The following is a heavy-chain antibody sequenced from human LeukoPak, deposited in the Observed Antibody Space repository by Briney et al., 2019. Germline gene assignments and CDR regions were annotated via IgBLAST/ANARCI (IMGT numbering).Heavy chain of an antibody. Sequence: SETLSLTCTVSGGSISSGSYYWSWIRQPAGKGLEWIGRIYTSGSTNYNPSLKSRVTISVDTSKNQFSLKLSSVTAADTAVYYCARLYSYGYGAFDLWGQGTMVMVSS. CDR3: ARLYSYGYGAFDL. CDR1: GGSISSGSYY. J-gene: IGHJ3*01. CDR2: IYTSGST. D-gene: IGHD5-18*01. V-gene: IGHV4-61*02.